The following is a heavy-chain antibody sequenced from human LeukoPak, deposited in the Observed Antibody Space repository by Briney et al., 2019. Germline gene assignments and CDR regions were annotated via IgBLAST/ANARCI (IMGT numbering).Heavy chain of an antibody. CDR3: AREVRDYDSSGFPSYSTWFDP. V-gene: IGHV1-69*05. CDR1: GGTFSSYA. CDR2: IIPIFGTA. D-gene: IGHD3-22*01. Sequence: SVKVSCKASGGTFSSYAISWVRQAPGQGLEWMGGIIPIFGTANYAQKFQGRVTITTDESTSTAYMELSSLRSEDTAVYYCAREVRDYDSSGFPSYSTWFDPWGQGTLVTVS. J-gene: IGHJ5*02.